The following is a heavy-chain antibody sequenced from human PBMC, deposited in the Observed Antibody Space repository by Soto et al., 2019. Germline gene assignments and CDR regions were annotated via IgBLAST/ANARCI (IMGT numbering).Heavy chain of an antibody. V-gene: IGHV3-30*03. J-gene: IGHJ6*02. D-gene: IGHD3-9*01. CDR2: KLYDGRNK. Sequence: QVQLVESGGGVVQPGRSLRLSCAASGFTFSSYGMHWVRQAPGKGLGGVAAKLYDGRNKYYADSVKGRFTISRDNSKNTLYLQMNSLRAEDTAVYYCARGAYYDVLTGSYSYGMDVWGQGTTVTVSS. CDR3: ARGAYYDVLTGSYSYGMDV. CDR1: GFTFSSYG.